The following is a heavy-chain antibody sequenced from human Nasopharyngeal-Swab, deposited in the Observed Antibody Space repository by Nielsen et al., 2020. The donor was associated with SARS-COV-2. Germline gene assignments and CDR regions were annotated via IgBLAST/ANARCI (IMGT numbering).Heavy chain of an antibody. Sequence: SETLSLTCAVYGGSFIGYYWSWIRQPPGKGLEWIGEINHSGSTNYNPSLKSRVTISVDTSKNQFSLKLSSVTAADTAVYYCARGGYYGSGSPYPSYYYGMDVWGQGTTVIVSS. D-gene: IGHD3-10*01. CDR3: ARGGYYGSGSPYPSYYYGMDV. V-gene: IGHV4-34*01. CDR1: GGSFIGYY. CDR2: INHSGST. J-gene: IGHJ6*02.